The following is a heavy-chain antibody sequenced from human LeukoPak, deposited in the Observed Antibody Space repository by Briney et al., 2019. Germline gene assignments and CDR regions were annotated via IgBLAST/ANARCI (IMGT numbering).Heavy chain of an antibody. CDR1: GGTFSSYA. CDR2: IIPILGIA. Sequence: SVKVPCKASGGTFSSYAISWVRQAPGQGLEWVGRIIPILGIANYAQKFQGRVTITADKSTSTAYMELSSLRSEDTAVYYCARAADAERWLQLVFWGQGTLVTVSS. D-gene: IGHD5-24*01. CDR3: ARAADAERWLQLVF. V-gene: IGHV1-69*04. J-gene: IGHJ4*02.